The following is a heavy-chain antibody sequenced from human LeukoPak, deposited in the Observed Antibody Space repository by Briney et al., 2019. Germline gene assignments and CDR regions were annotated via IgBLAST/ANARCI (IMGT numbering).Heavy chain of an antibody. CDR2: INAYNGNT. V-gene: IGHV1-18*04. CDR1: GYTFTSYG. Sequence: GASVKVSCKASGYTFTSYGISWVRQAPGQGLEWMGWINAYNGNTNYAQKLQGRVTMTTDTSTSTDYMELRSLRSDDTAVYYCARDGRTNIVVVPAAMFDYWGQGTLVTVSS. CDR3: ARDGRTNIVVVPAAMFDY. D-gene: IGHD2-2*01. J-gene: IGHJ4*02.